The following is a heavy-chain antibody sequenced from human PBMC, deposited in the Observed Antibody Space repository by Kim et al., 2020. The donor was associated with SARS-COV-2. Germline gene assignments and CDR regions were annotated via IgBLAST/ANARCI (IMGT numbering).Heavy chain of an antibody. CDR2: ISYDGSNK. CDR3: ATDLAQWLASRYFYGIDV. V-gene: IGHV3-30*04. D-gene: IGHD6-19*01. CDR1: GFTFSNYA. J-gene: IGHJ6*02. Sequence: GGSLRLSCAASGFTFSNYALHWVRQAPGKGLEWVAVISYDGSNKYYADSVKGRFTISRDNSKDTLYIHMNSQRIDDTAIYDCATDLAQWLASRYFYGIDVWGQGTTVTVSS.